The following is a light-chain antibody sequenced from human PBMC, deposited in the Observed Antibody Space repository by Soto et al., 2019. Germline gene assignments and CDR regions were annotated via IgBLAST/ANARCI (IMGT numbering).Light chain of an antibody. V-gene: IGKV1-39*01. CDR3: QQSYSTPQLT. CDR2: AAS. Sequence: DIQMTQSPSSLSASVGDRVTITCRASQSISSYLNWYQQKPGKAPKLLIYAASSLQSGVPSRFSGSGSGTDCTLTSSSLQPEDFATYYCQQSYSTPQLTFGGGTKVEIK. J-gene: IGKJ4*01. CDR1: QSISSY.